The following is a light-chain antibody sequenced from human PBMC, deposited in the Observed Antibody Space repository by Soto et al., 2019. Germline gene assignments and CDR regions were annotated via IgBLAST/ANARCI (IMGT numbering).Light chain of an antibody. CDR2: GAS. CDR1: QSVSSN. J-gene: IGKJ1*01. V-gene: IGKV3D-15*01. CDR3: QQYNKWPRT. Sequence: IVMTHSPSTLSGSPCERATLSCRASQSVSSNLAWYQQKPGQAPRLLIYGASSRATGIPDRFSGSGSGTEFTLTISSLQSEDSAIYYCQQYNKWPRTFGQGTNVDIK.